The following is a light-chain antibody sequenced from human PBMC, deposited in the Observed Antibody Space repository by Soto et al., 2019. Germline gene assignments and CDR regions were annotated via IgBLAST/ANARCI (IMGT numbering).Light chain of an antibody. J-gene: IGKJ1*01. CDR3: QQYNDWPRT. V-gene: IGKV3-15*01. CDR2: GAS. CDR1: QSISST. Sequence: EIVLTQSPGTLSLSLGERATLSCRASQSISSTSLAWYQQKPGQAPRLLIYGASTRATGIPARFSGSGSGTEFTLTISSLQSEDFAVYYCQQYNDWPRTFGQGTKVDIK.